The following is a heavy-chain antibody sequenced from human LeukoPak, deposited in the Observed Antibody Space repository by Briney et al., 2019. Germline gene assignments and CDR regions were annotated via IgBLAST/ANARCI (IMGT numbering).Heavy chain of an antibody. CDR3: AKVVGGYYRGAFDY. V-gene: IGHV3-9*01. J-gene: IGHJ4*02. CDR2: ISWNSGSI. Sequence: GRSLRLSCAASGFTFDDYAMHWVRQAPGKGLEWVSGISWNSGSIGYADSVKGRFTISRDNAKNSLYLQMNSLRAEDTALYYCAKVVGGYYRGAFDYWGQGTLVTVSS. D-gene: IGHD3-22*01. CDR1: GFTFDDYA.